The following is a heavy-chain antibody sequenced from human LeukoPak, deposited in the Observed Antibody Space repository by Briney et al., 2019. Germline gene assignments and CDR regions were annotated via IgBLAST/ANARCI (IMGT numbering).Heavy chain of an antibody. CDR3: ARAEAAGDNRGGYYYFYMDV. J-gene: IGHJ6*03. CDR2: ITASGATT. CDR1: GFTFSAHH. D-gene: IGHD6-25*01. Sequence: GGSLRLSCATSGFTFSAHHMNWVRQAPGKGLEWVSGITASGATTYYADSVKGRFTISSDSSQSTLYLQMNSLRAEDTAVYYCARAEAAGDNRGGYYYFYMDVWGKGTTVTVSS. V-gene: IGHV3-23*01.